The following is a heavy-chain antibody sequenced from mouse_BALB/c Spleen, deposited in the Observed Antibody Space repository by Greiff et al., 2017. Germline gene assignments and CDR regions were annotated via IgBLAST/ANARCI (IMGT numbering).Heavy chain of an antibody. CDR1: GYTFTDYV. D-gene: IGHD2-4*01. V-gene: IGHV1-77*01. CDR2: IYPGSGST. CDR3: ARGGITTGFDY. Sequence: VKLVESGPELVKPGASVKMSCKASGYTFTDYVISWVKQRTGQGLEWIGEIYPGSGSTYYNEKFKGKATLTADKSSNTAYMQLSSLTSEDSAVYFCARGGITTGFDYWGQGTTLTVSS. J-gene: IGHJ2*01.